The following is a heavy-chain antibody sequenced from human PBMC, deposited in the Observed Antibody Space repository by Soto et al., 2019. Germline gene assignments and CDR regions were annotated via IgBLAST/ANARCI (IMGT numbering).Heavy chain of an antibody. V-gene: IGHV3-23*01. CDR1: GFTFNTYA. CDR2: ISDSGGRT. J-gene: IGHJ4*02. D-gene: IGHD6-19*01. CDR3: AKELVNSGWTYFDY. Sequence: GALRLSCAASGFTFNTYAMSWVRQAPGKGLEWVSAISDSGGRTYYADSVKGRFTISRDNSKNTLYLQMNSLRAEDTAVYFCAKELVNSGWTYFDYWGQGTLV.